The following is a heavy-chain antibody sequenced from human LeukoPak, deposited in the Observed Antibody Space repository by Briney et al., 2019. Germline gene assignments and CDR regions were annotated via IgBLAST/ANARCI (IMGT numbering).Heavy chain of an antibody. CDR1: GFTFSSYG. J-gene: IGHJ4*02. V-gene: IGHV3-30*18. CDR2: ISYDGSNK. D-gene: IGHD3-22*01. Sequence: GGSLRLSCAVSGFTFSSYGFHWVRQAPGKGLEWVAVISYDGSNKYYADSVKGRFTISRDNSKNTLYLQMNSLRAEDTAVYYCAKNHIRAYYYDSRQNYFDYWGQGTLVTVSS. CDR3: AKNHIRAYYYDSRQNYFDY.